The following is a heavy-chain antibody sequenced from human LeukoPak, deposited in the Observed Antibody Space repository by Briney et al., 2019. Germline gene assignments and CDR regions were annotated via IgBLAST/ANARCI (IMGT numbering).Heavy chain of an antibody. CDR1: GGSIRTSSFY. J-gene: IGHJ4*02. D-gene: IGHD3-10*01. Sequence: SETLSLTCTVSGGSIRTSSFYWGWIRQPPGKGLEWIGSIYYSGSTHYNPSLKSRVTISVDTSKNQFSLKLSSVTAADKAVYYCATYGSGSYYQFDYWGQGTLVTVSS. CDR3: ATYGSGSYYQFDY. CDR2: IYYSGST. V-gene: IGHV4-39*01.